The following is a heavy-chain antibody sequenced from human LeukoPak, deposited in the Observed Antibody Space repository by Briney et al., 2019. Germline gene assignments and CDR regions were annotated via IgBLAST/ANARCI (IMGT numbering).Heavy chain of an antibody. Sequence: PGGSLRLSCAASGFTFSSYSMNWVRQAPGKGLEWVSSIRSSSSYIYYADSVKGRFTIPRDNAKNSLYLQMNSLRAEDTAVYYCARGAPYCSGGSCMYYFDYWGQGTLVTVSS. CDR1: GFTFSSYS. D-gene: IGHD2-15*01. J-gene: IGHJ4*02. CDR2: IRSSSSYI. V-gene: IGHV3-21*01. CDR3: ARGAPYCSGGSCMYYFDY.